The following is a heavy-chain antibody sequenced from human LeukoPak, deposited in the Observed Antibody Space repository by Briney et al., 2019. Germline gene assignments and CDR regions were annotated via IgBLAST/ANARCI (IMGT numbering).Heavy chain of an antibody. CDR3: ARDVGYRSWFDP. D-gene: IGHD5-18*01. J-gene: IGHJ5*02. Sequence: GGSLRLSCVVSGFTFSNFGMNWVRQAPGQGLEWLSYITGAGNNIYYADSVEGRFTISRDNARNSLYLQMSSLRAEDTAVYYCARDVGYRSWFDPWGQGTLVTVSS. V-gene: IGHV3-21*05. CDR1: GFTFSNFG. CDR2: ITGAGNNI.